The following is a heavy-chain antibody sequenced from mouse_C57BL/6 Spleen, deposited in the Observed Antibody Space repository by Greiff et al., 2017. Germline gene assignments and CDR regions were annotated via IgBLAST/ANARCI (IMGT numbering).Heavy chain of an antibody. CDR3: ARSDYDYGRPWFAY. V-gene: IGHV1-80*01. CDR1: GYAFSSYW. Sequence: QVQLKESGAELVKPGASVKISCKASGYAFSSYWMNWVKQRPGKGLEWIGQIYPGDGDTNYNGKFKGKATLTADKSSSTAYMQRSSLTSEDSAVYFCARSDYDYGRPWFAYWGQGTLVTVSA. J-gene: IGHJ3*01. D-gene: IGHD2-4*01. CDR2: IYPGDGDT.